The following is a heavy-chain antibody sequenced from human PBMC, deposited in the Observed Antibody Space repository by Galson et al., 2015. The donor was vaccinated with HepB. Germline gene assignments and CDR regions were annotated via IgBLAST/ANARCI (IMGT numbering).Heavy chain of an antibody. V-gene: IGHV3-15*01. CDR2: IKSKTDGGTT. Sequence: SLRLSCAASGFTFNNAWMNWVRQAPGKGLEWVGRIKSKTDGGTTDHAAPVKGRFTISRDDSKNMLFLQMNSLKTEDTAVYFCTTLTMTLVHNEYWGQGILVTVSS. J-gene: IGHJ4*02. CDR3: TTLTMTLVHNEY. D-gene: IGHD3-22*01. CDR1: GFTFNNAW.